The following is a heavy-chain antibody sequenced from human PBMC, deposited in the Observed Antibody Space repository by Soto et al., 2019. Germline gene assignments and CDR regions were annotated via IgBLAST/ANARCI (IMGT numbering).Heavy chain of an antibody. CDR1: GGSISSSNW. CDR3: ASPPGIAAAGDAFDI. D-gene: IGHD6-13*01. J-gene: IGHJ3*02. CDR2: IYHSGST. Sequence: QVQLQESGPGLVKPSGTLSLTCAVSGGSISSSNWWSWVRQPPGKGLEWIGEIYHSGSTNYNPSLKSRVTISVDKSKNQFSLKLSSVTAADTAVYDCASPPGIAAAGDAFDIWGQGTMVTVSS. V-gene: IGHV4-4*02.